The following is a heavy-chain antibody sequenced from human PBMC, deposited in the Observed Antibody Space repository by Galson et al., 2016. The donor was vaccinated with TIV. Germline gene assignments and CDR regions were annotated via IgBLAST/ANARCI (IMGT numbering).Heavy chain of an antibody. CDR2: ISTTSSLI. CDR3: AREGRDGYNPYFDY. CDR1: GFTFSIYN. D-gene: IGHD5-24*01. V-gene: IGHV3-48*01. J-gene: IGHJ4*02. Sequence: SLRLSCAASGFTFSIYNMNWVRQPPGKGLEWISYISTTSSLIYYADSVRGRFTIPRDNAKNSLSLQMNSLRADDTAVYYCAREGRDGYNPYFDYWGQGTLVTVSS.